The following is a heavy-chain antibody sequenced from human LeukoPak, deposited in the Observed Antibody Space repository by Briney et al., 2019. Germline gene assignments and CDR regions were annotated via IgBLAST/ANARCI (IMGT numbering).Heavy chain of an antibody. Sequence: PGGSLGLSCAASGFTFSSYAMHWVRQAPGKGLEWVAVISYDGSNKYYADSVKGRFTISRDNSKNTLYLQMNSLRAEDTAVYYCARQTGYSTWNGMDVWGQGTTVTVSS. D-gene: IGHD6-13*01. J-gene: IGHJ6*02. CDR2: ISYDGSNK. CDR3: ARQTGYSTWNGMDV. CDR1: GFTFSSYA. V-gene: IGHV3-30-3*01.